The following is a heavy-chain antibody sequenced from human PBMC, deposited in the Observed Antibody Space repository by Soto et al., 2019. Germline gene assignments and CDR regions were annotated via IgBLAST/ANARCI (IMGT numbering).Heavy chain of an antibody. CDR1: GFTFSSYS. V-gene: IGHV3-21*01. J-gene: IGHJ6*02. Sequence: GGSLRLSCAASGFTFSSYSMNWVRQAPGKGLEWVSSISSSSSYIYYADSVKGRFTISRDNAKNSLYLQMNSLRAEDTAVYYCARDSSGSSSFYYYYGMDVWGQGTTVTVSS. D-gene: IGHD6-6*01. CDR3: ARDSSGSSSFYYYYGMDV. CDR2: ISSSSSYI.